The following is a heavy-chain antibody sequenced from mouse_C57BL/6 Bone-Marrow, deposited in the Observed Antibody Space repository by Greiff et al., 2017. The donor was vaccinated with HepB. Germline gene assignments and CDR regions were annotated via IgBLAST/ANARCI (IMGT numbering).Heavy chain of an antibody. CDR1: GYTFTDYY. V-gene: IGHV1-26*01. J-gene: IGHJ1*03. CDR2: INPNNGGT. Sequence: EVQLQQSGPELVKPGASVKISCKASGYTFTDYYMNWVKQSPGKSLEWIGDINPNNGGTSYNQKFKGKATLTVDKSSSTAYMELRSLTSEDSAVYYCARAAYDLYWYFDVWGTGTTVTVSS. D-gene: IGHD6-5*01. CDR3: ARAAYDLYWYFDV.